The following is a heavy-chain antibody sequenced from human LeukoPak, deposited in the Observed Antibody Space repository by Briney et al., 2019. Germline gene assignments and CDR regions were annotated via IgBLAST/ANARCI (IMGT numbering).Heavy chain of an antibody. Sequence: GASVKVSCKASGYTFTSYYMHWVRQAPGQGLEWMGWINPNSGGTNYAQKFQGRVTMTRDTSISTAYMELSRLRSDDTAVYYCARRVISGSYYFDYWGQGTLVTVSS. J-gene: IGHJ4*02. CDR1: GYTFTSYY. D-gene: IGHD1-26*01. V-gene: IGHV1-2*02. CDR3: ARRVISGSYYFDY. CDR2: INPNSGGT.